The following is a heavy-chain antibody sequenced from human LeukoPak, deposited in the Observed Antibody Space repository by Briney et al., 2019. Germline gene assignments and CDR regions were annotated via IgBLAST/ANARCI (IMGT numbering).Heavy chain of an antibody. CDR2: IHSGGST. CDR3: ARWAFYYFDY. J-gene: IGHJ4*02. Sequence: GGSLRLSCAASGFTLSSNYMSWVRQAPGKGLEWVSVIHSGGSTYYADSVKGRFTISRHNSKNTLYLQMNSLRAEDTAVHYCARWAFYYFDYWGQGTLVTVSS. V-gene: IGHV3-53*04. CDR1: GFTLSSNY. D-gene: IGHD3-3*01.